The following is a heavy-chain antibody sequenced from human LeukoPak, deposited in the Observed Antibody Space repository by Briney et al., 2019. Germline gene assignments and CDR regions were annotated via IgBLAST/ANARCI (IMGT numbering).Heavy chain of an antibody. CDR1: GGTFSNYT. Sequence: VASVKVSCKASGGTFSNYTISWVRQAPGHGLEWVGRIIPILGIVNYAQNFQGRVTITADKSTSTAYMELSSLRSEDTAVYYCARDTGVVPKRYYHYGMDVWGQGTTVTVSS. V-gene: IGHV1-69*04. CDR3: ARDTGVVPKRYYHYGMDV. D-gene: IGHD1-14*01. CDR2: IIPILGIV. J-gene: IGHJ6*02.